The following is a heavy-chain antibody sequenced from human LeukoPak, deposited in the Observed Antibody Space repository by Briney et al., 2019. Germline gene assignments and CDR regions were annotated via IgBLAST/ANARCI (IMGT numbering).Heavy chain of an antibody. J-gene: IGHJ6*02. D-gene: IGHD5-12*01. CDR3: AKSRGPYYLYYGMDV. Sequence: GRSLRLSCAASGVTFDDYAMHWVRQTPGKGLEWVSAIDWNSGSKDYADSVKGRFTISRDNAGNPLYLQMNSLRPEDTALYYCAKSRGPYYLYYGMDVWGQGTKVTVS. CDR2: IDWNSGSK. V-gene: IGHV3-9*01. CDR1: GVTFDDYA.